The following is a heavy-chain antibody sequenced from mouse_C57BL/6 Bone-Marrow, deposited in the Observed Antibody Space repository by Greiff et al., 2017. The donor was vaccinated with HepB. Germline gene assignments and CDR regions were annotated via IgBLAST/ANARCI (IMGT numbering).Heavy chain of an antibody. CDR2: ISYDGSN. CDR1: GYSITSGYY. D-gene: IGHD1-1*02. J-gene: IGHJ4*01. Sequence: EVKLLESGPGLVKPSQSLSLTCSVTGYSITSGYYWNWIRQFPGNKLEWMGYISYDGSNNYNPSLKNRISITRDTSKNQFFLKLNSVTTEDTATYYCARRGGPSAMDYWGQGTSVTVSS. CDR3: ARRGGPSAMDY. V-gene: IGHV3-6*01.